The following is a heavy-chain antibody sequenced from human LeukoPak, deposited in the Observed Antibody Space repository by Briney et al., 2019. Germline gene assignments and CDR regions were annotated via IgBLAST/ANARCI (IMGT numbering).Heavy chain of an antibody. CDR2: IYSGGST. CDR3: ASLSQYPSAWFDP. D-gene: IGHD2/OR15-2a*01. V-gene: IGHV3-53*01. Sequence: PGGSLRLSCAASGFTVSSNYMSWVRQAPGKGLEWVSVIYSGGSTYYADSVKGRFTISRDNTKNMLYLQMNSLTAEDTAMYYCASLSQYPSAWFDPWGQGTLVTVSS. J-gene: IGHJ5*02. CDR1: GFTVSSNY.